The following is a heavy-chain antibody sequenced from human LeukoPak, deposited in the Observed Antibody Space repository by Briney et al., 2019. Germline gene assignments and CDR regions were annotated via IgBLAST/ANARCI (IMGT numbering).Heavy chain of an antibody. CDR2: INPSGGST. V-gene: IGHV1-46*03. CDR1: GYTFTTYY. Sequence: ASVKVSCKASGYTFTTYYMHWVRQAPGQGLQWMGIINPSGGSTSYARKFQGRVTMTRDTSTSTVYMELSSLRSDDTAIYYCARSVKMPTIVHWGQGTMVTVSS. D-gene: IGHD5-24*01. CDR3: ARSVKMPTIVH. J-gene: IGHJ4*02.